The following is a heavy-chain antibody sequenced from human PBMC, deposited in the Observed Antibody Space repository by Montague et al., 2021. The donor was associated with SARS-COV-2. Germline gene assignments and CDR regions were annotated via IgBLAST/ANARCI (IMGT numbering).Heavy chain of an antibody. CDR2: IKQDESEK. D-gene: IGHD7-27*01. CDR3: ATDQNWAFDC. V-gene: IGHV3-7*01. Sequence: SLRLSCAASGFTFGSYWMSWVRQAPGKGLEWVANIKQDESEKSYXXSVKGRFTISRDNAKNSLYLQMHSLRAEDTAVYYCATDQNWAFDCWGQGALVTVSS. J-gene: IGHJ4*02. CDR1: GFTFGSYW.